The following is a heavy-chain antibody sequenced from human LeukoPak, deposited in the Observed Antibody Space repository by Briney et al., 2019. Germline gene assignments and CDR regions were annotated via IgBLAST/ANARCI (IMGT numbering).Heavy chain of an antibody. Sequence: GTSVKVSCKASGFTXNSSAMQGVRQARRQRPEWIGWIAVGSGNTKYAQKFQERVTITRDMSTNIPHLELSGLRSEDTAVYYCAADLIAVTGSWYWGQGTLVTVSS. CDR2: IAVGSGNT. CDR1: GFTXNSSA. V-gene: IGHV1-58*02. D-gene: IGHD6-19*01. CDR3: AADLIAVTGSWY. J-gene: IGHJ4*02.